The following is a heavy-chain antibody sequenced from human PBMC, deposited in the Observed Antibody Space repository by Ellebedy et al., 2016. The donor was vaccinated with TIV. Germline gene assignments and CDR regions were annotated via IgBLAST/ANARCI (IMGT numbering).Heavy chain of an antibody. CDR3: ARGRWLQPYFDY. CDR2: IYYTGST. V-gene: IGHV4-31*03. Sequence: MPSETLSLTCTLSGGSICGSIYYWGWIRQYPGMGLEGIGYIYYTGSTYYNPSPKSRLIISVDTSKNQFSLKLTSVTAADTAVYYCARGRWLQPYFDYWGQGTLVTVSS. J-gene: IGHJ4*02. D-gene: IGHD5-24*01. CDR1: GGSICGSIYY.